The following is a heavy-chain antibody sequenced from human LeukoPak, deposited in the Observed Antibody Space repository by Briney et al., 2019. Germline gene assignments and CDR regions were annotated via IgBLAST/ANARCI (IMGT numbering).Heavy chain of an antibody. Sequence: SETLSLTCAVYGGSFSGYYWSWIRQPPGKGMEWIGEINHSGSTNYNPSLKSRVTISVDTSKNQFSLKLSSVTAADTAVYYCASGPGKNWFDPWGQGTLVTVSS. J-gene: IGHJ5*02. V-gene: IGHV4-34*01. D-gene: IGHD1-26*01. CDR1: GGSFSGYY. CDR2: INHSGST. CDR3: ASGPGKNWFDP.